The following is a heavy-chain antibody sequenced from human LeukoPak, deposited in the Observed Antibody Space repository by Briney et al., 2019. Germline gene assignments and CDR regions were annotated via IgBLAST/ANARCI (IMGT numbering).Heavy chain of an antibody. CDR1: GYTFTGYY. Sequence: ASVKVSCKASGYTFTGYYMHWVRQAPGQGLEWMGWINPNSGGTNYAQKFQGRVTMTRDTSISTAYMELSRLRSDDTAVYYCARDSRALYPANYDFWSGPKYYFDYWGQGTLVTVSS. D-gene: IGHD3-3*01. J-gene: IGHJ4*02. CDR3: ARDSRALYPANYDFWSGPKYYFDY. CDR2: INPNSGGT. V-gene: IGHV1-2*02.